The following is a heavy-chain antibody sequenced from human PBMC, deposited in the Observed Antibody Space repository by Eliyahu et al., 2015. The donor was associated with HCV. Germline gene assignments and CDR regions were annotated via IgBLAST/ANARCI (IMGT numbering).Heavy chain of an antibody. J-gene: IGHJ4*02. CDR1: GYTFTSYA. CDR2: INAGNGNT. Sequence: QVQLVQSGAEVKKPGASVKVSCKASGYTFTSYAMHWVRQAPGQRLEWMGWINAGNGNTKYSQKFQGRVTITRDTSASTAYMELSSLRSEDTAVYYCARDIYCTNGVCYTFDYWGQGTLVTVSS. V-gene: IGHV1-3*01. CDR3: ARDIYCTNGVCYTFDY. D-gene: IGHD2-8*01.